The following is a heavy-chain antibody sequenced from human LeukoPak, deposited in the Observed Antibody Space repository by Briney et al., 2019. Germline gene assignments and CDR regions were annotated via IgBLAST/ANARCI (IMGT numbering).Heavy chain of an antibody. CDR2: IYYSGST. CDR3: ARRAEYCSSTSCFNWFDP. D-gene: IGHD2-2*01. J-gene: IGHJ5*02. V-gene: IGHV4-30-4*01. Sequence: SETLSLTCTVSGGSISSGDYYWSWIRQPPGKGLEWIGYIYYSGSTYYNPSLKSRVTISVDTSKNQFSLRLSSVTAADTAVYYCARRAEYCSSTSCFNWFDPWGQGTLVTVSS. CDR1: GGSISSGDYY.